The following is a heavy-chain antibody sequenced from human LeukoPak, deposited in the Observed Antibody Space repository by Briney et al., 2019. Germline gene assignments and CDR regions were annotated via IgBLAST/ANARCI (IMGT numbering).Heavy chain of an antibody. CDR1: GYSFTSYW. CDR2: IYPGDSDT. D-gene: IGHD6-13*01. V-gene: IGHV5-51*01. J-gene: IGHJ5*02. Sequence: PGESLKISCKGSGYSFTSYWIGWVRQMPGKGLEWMGIIYPGDSDTRYSPSFQGQVTISADKSISTAYLQWSSLKAPDTAMYYCASLYSSSWYGGNWFDPWGQGTLVTVSS. CDR3: ASLYSSSWYGGNWFDP.